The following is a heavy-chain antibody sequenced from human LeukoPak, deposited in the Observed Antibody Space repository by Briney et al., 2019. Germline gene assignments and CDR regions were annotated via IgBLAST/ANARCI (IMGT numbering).Heavy chain of an antibody. CDR3: AASITMFDY. Sequence: GGSLRPSCAASGLTFSSYEMNWVRQAPGKGLEWVANIKEDGTVKYYVESVKGRFTISRDNAKNSLYLQMNSLRAEDTAVYYCAASITMFDYWGQGTLVTVSS. J-gene: IGHJ4*02. V-gene: IGHV3-7*02. D-gene: IGHD3-10*01. CDR1: GLTFSSYE. CDR2: IKEDGTVK.